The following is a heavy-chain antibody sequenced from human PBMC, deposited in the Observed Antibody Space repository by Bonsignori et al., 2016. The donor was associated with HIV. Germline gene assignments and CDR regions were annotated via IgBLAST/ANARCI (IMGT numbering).Heavy chain of an antibody. J-gene: IGHJ5*02. CDR1: GFTFSSYA. Sequence: GESLKISCAASGFTFSSYAMSWVRQAPGKGLEWVSAISGSGGSTYYADSVKGRFTISRDNSKNTLYLQMNSLRAEDTAVYYCAKWPGVAATVGWFDPWGQGTLVTVSS. CDR3: AKWPGVAATVGWFDP. V-gene: IGHV3-23*01. D-gene: IGHD4-23*01. CDR2: ISGSGGST.